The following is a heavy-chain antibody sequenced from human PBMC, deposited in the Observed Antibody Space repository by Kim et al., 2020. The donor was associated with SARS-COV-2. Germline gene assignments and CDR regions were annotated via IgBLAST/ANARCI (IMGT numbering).Heavy chain of an antibody. CDR2: ISGSGGST. D-gene: IGHD5-18*01. J-gene: IGHJ4*02. CDR3: AKDTYSYGYFFYFDY. CDR1: GFTFSSYA. Sequence: GGSLRLSCAASGFTFSSYAMSWVRQAPGKGLEWVSAISGSGGSTYYADSVKGRFTISRDNSKNTLYLQMNSLRAEDTAVYYCAKDTYSYGYFFYFDYWGQGTLVTVSS. V-gene: IGHV3-23*01.